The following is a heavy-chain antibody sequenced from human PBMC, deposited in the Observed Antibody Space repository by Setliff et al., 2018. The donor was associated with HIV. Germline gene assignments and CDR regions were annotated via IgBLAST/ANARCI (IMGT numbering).Heavy chain of an antibody. Sequence: GGSLRLSCAASGFTFSSYAMHWVRQAPGKGLEWVAVISYDGSNKYYADSVKGRFTISRDNSKNTLYLQMNSLRAEDTAVYYCAKGFSVDYWGQGTLVTVSS. CDR3: AKGFSVDY. D-gene: IGHD3-10*01. CDR2: ISYDGSNK. V-gene: IGHV3-30*07. J-gene: IGHJ4*02. CDR1: GFTFSSYA.